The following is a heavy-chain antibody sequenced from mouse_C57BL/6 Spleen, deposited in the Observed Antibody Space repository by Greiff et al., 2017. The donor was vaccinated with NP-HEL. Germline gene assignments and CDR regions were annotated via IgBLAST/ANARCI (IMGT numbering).Heavy chain of an antibody. Sequence: EVKLVESGGGLVKPGGSLKLSCAASGFTFSSYAMSWVRQTPEKRLEWVATISDGGSYTYYPDNVKGRFTISRDNAKNNLYLQMSHLKSEDTAMYYCAREAGTFGYFDVWGTGTTVTVSS. CDR2: ISDGGSYT. CDR3: AREAGTFGYFDV. V-gene: IGHV5-4*01. D-gene: IGHD4-1*01. J-gene: IGHJ1*03. CDR1: GFTFSSYA.